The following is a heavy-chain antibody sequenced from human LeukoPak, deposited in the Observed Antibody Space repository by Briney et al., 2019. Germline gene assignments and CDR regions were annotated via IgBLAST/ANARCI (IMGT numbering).Heavy chain of an antibody. CDR3: TRGAGTGWRFDS. J-gene: IGHJ4*02. V-gene: IGHV3-11*04. Sequence: GGSLRLSCAASGFTFSDYYMSWIRQAPGKGLEWVSYISSSGSTIYYADSVKGRFTISRDNAKNSLYLQMNSLKADDTAVYYCTRGAGTGWRFDSWGQGTLVTVSS. D-gene: IGHD6-19*01. CDR2: ISSSGSTI. CDR1: GFTFSDYY.